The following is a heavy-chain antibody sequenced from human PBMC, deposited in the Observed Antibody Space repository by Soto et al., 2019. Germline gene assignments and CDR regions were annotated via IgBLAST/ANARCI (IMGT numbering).Heavy chain of an antibody. D-gene: IGHD6-13*01. V-gene: IGHV3-30*18. Sequence: QVQLVESGGGVVQPGRSLRLSCAASGFDFNTYGLHWVRQAPGKGLEWVAAISFDGGNQYYADSVKGRFTISRDKSNSTLCLQMNSLGAEDPATYFCAKESSVTAAGSGGWFDPWGPGTLVIVSS. J-gene: IGHJ5*02. CDR1: GFDFNTYG. CDR2: ISFDGGNQ. CDR3: AKESSVTAAGSGGWFDP.